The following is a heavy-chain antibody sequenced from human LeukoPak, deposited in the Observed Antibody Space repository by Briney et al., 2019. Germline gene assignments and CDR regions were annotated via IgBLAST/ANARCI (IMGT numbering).Heavy chain of an antibody. CDR3: ARAAGGSIMIIDY. Sequence: GGSLRLSCAASGFTFSDYYMSWIRQAPGKGLEWVSYISSSGSTISYADSVKGRFTISRDNAKNSLYLQMNSLRAGDTAVYYCARAAGGSIMIIDYWGQGTLVTVSS. CDR1: GFTFSDYY. J-gene: IGHJ4*02. CDR2: ISSSGSTI. D-gene: IGHD3-16*01. V-gene: IGHV3-11*01.